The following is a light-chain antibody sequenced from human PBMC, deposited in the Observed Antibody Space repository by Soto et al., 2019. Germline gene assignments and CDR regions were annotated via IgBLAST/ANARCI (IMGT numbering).Light chain of an antibody. Sequence: QSALTQPASVSGSPGQSITISCTGTSSDVGAYNYVSWYQQHPVKAPKLMIYDGSGRPSGISNHFSGSKSGNTASLTISGVQAEDEADYYCSSYASSSTVIFGGGTKLTVL. CDR3: SSYASSSTVI. CDR1: SSDVGAYNY. V-gene: IGLV2-14*01. J-gene: IGLJ2*01. CDR2: DGS.